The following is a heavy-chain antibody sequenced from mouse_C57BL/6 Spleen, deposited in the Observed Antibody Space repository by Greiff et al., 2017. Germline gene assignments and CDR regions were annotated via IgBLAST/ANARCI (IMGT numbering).Heavy chain of an antibody. J-gene: IGHJ2*01. V-gene: IGHV1-69*02. CDR1: GYTFTSYW. CDR3: ARVITTVVAPLDY. CDR2: IDPSDSYT. Sequence: QVHVKQPGAELVKPGASVKLSCKASGYTFTSYWMHWVKQRPGQGLEWIGVIDPSDSYTNYNQKFKGKATLTVDTSSSTAYMQLSSLTSEDSAVYYCARVITTVVAPLDYWGQGTTLTVSS. D-gene: IGHD1-1*01.